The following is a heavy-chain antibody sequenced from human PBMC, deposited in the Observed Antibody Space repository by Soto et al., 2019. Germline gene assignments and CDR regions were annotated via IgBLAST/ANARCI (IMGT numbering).Heavy chain of an antibody. D-gene: IGHD5-12*01. CDR3: ARAPSPPPRGYSGYDYRHFDY. CDR1: GGSFSSYA. V-gene: IGHV1-69*13. CDR2: IIPIFGTA. J-gene: IGHJ4*02. Sequence: GASVKVSCKASGGSFSSYAISWVRQAPGQGLEWMGGIIPIFGTANYAQKFQGRVTITADESTSTAYMELSSLRSEDTAVYYCARAPSPPPRGYSGYDYRHFDYWGQGTLVTVSS.